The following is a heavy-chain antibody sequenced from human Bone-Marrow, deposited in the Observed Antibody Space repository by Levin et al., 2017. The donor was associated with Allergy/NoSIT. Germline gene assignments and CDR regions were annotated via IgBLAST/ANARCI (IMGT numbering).Heavy chain of an antibody. D-gene: IGHD3-9*01. J-gene: IGHJ4*02. CDR3: GGTGYYYFDY. Sequence: GGSLRLSCAASGFTFSSYTMHWVRQAPGRGLEWVAVISYDGSDKYYADSVKGRFTIPRDNSRNTLYLEMNSLRAEDTAVYYCGGTGYYYFDYWGQGTLVTVSS. V-gene: IGHV3-30-3*01. CDR2: ISYDGSDK. CDR1: GFTFSSYT.